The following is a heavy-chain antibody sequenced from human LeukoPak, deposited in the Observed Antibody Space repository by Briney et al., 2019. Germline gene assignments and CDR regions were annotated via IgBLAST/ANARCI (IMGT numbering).Heavy chain of an antibody. Sequence: TSSETLSLTCTVSGGSISSGGYYWSWIRQHPGKGLEWIGYIYYSGSTYYNPSLKSRVTISVDTSKNQFSLKLSSVTAADTAVYYCARCPQTGAAHAFDIWGQGTMVTVSS. J-gene: IGHJ3*02. D-gene: IGHD2-15*01. CDR3: ARCPQTGAAHAFDI. CDR2: IYYSGST. V-gene: IGHV4-31*03. CDR1: GGSISSGGYY.